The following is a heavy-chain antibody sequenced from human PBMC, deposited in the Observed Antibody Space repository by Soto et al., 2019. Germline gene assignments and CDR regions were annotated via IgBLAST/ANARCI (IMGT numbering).Heavy chain of an antibody. J-gene: IGHJ4*02. D-gene: IGHD3-3*01. CDR3: ARDDRSVSGVVTLDH. Sequence: SVKVSCKATGYSFKNYAINWVREAPVQRLEWMGFTNEGSGNTRFSQKFQGRISITRDTSASTVYLDLSSLTSEDTAIYYCARDDRSVSGVVTLDHWGPGTLVTVSS. CDR1: GYSFKNYA. V-gene: IGHV1-3*01. CDR2: TNEGSGNT.